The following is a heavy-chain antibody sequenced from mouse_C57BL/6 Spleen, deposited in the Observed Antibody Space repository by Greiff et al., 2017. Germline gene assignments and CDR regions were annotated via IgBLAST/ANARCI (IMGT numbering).Heavy chain of an antibody. V-gene: IGHV1-55*01. CDR2: IYPGSGST. D-gene: IGHD1-3*01. CDR1: GYTFTSYW. Sequence: QVQLQHPGAELVKPGASVKMSCKASGYTFTSYWITWVKQRPGQGLEWIGNIYPGSGSTNYNEKLKSKATLTVDTSSSTAYMQLSSLTSEDSAVYYCARGLNLYFDYWGQGTTLTVSS. CDR3: ARGLNLYFDY. J-gene: IGHJ2*01.